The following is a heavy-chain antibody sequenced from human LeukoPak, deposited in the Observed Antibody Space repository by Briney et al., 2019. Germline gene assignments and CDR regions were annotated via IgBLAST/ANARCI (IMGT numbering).Heavy chain of an antibody. Sequence: GGSLRLSCAVSGFTFSSYAMHWVRQAPGKGLEWVAVISYDGSNKYYADSVKGRFTISRDNSKNTLYLQMNSLRAEDTAVYYCARDIRLYGEYYYYGMDVWGQGTTVTVPS. CDR3: ARDIRLYGEYYYYGMDV. V-gene: IGHV3-30-3*01. CDR2: ISYDGSNK. J-gene: IGHJ6*02. CDR1: GFTFSSYA. D-gene: IGHD3-16*01.